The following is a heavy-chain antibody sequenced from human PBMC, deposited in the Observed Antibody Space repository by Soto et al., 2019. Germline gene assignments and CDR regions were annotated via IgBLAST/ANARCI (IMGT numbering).Heavy chain of an antibody. D-gene: IGHD3-16*02. V-gene: IGHV4-31*03. CDR2: IYYSGST. Sequence: KPSETLSLTCTVSGGSISSGGYYWSWIRQHPGKGLEWIGYIYYSGSTYYNPSLKSRVTISVDTSKNQFSLKLSSVTAADTAVYYCATHLGELSLLLHWGQGTLVTVSS. CDR3: ATHLGELSLLLH. CDR1: GGSISSGGYY. J-gene: IGHJ4*02.